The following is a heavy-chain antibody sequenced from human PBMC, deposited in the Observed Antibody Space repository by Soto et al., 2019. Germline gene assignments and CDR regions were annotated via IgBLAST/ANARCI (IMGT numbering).Heavy chain of an antibody. Sequence: EVHLVESGGGLVKPGGSLRLSCEASGFVFNTYSLNWVRQAPGKGLEWVSSISSTSTYIHYADSLKGRFTISRDNAKNSLYLQMNSLRAEDTAVYYCARGGPTYDCDTYYWFDSWGQGTLVTVSS. D-gene: IGHD2-21*02. CDR3: ARGGPTYDCDTYYWFDS. V-gene: IGHV3-21*01. J-gene: IGHJ5*01. CDR2: ISSTSTYI. CDR1: GFVFNTYS.